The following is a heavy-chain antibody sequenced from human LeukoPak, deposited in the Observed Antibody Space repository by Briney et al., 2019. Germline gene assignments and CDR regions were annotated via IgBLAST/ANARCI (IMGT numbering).Heavy chain of an antibody. CDR2: TYYKSKGHN. V-gene: IGHV6-1*01. J-gene: IGHJ4*02. CDR3: ARGATFYSDSSGYLGPFYFDY. D-gene: IGHD3-22*01. CDR1: GDSVSINSVA. Sequence: SQTLSLTCAISGDSVSINSVAWNWIRQSPSRGLEWLGRTYYKSKGHNDYAGSVKSRITINSDTSKNQFSLQFNSMTPEDTAVYYCARGATFYSDSSGYLGPFYFDYRGQGTQVTVSS.